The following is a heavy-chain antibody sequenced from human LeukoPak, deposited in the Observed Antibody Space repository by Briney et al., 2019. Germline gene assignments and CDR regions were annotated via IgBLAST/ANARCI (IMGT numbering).Heavy chain of an antibody. V-gene: IGHV4-34*01. CDR1: GGSFSGYY. J-gene: IGHJ4*02. Sequence: PSETLSLTCAVYGGSFSGYYWSWIRQPSGKGLEWIGEINHSGSTNYNPSLKSRVTISVDTSKNQFSLKLSSVTAADTAVYYCARGVGYWGQGTLVTVSS. CDR2: INHSGST. CDR3: ARGVGY.